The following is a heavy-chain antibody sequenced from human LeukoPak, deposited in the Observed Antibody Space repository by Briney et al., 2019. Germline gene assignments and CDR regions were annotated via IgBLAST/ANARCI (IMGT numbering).Heavy chain of an antibody. CDR3: ASRLQGSDFDY. J-gene: IGHJ4*02. CDR2: ISSSSSYI. Sequence: PGGSLRLSCAASGFTFSSYEMNWVRQAPGKGLEWVSSISSSSSYIYYADSVKGRFTISRDNAKNSLYLQMNSLRAEDTAVYYCASRLQGSDFDYWGQGTLVTVSS. V-gene: IGHV3-21*01. CDR1: GFTFSSYE.